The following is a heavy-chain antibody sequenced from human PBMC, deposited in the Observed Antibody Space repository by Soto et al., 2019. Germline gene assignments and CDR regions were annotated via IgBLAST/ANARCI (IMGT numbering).Heavy chain of an antibody. CDR1: GGTFSSYT. D-gene: IGHD3-10*01. V-gene: IGHV1-69*02. Sequence: QVQLVQSGAEVKKPGSSVKVSCKASGGTFSSYTISWVRQAPGQGLEWMGRIIPILGIANYAQKFQGRVTINADKSTSTAYMELSSLRSEDTAVYYCARAGRGSGSYYNVDYWGQGTLVTVSS. CDR2: IIPILGIA. CDR3: ARAGRGSGSYYNVDY. J-gene: IGHJ4*02.